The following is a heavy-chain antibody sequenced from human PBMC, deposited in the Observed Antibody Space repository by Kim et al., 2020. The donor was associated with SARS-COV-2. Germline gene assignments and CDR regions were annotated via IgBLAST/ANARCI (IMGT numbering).Heavy chain of an antibody. Sequence: ASVKVSCKASGYTFTSYYMHWVRQAPGQGLEWMGIINPSGGSTSYAQKFQGRVTMTRDTSTSTVYMELSSLRSEDTAVYYCARGSGRIMITFGGVIVRGYYYYGMDVWGQGTTVTVSS. CDR2: INPSGGST. V-gene: IGHV1-46*01. CDR3: ARGSGRIMITFGGVIVRGYYYYGMDV. D-gene: IGHD3-16*02. J-gene: IGHJ6*02. CDR1: GYTFTSYY.